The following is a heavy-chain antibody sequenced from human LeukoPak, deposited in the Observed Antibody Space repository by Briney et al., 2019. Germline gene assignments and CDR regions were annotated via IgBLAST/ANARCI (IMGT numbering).Heavy chain of an antibody. Sequence: SETLSLTCTASGYSISSGYYWGWIRQPPGKGLEWIGSIYHSGSTYYNPSLKSRVTISVDTSKNQFSLKLSSVTAAHTAVYYCARTDSGSYRQPFDYWGQGTLVTVSS. J-gene: IGHJ4*02. D-gene: IGHD1-26*01. CDR3: ARTDSGSYRQPFDY. CDR2: IYHSGST. V-gene: IGHV4-38-2*02. CDR1: GYSISSGYY.